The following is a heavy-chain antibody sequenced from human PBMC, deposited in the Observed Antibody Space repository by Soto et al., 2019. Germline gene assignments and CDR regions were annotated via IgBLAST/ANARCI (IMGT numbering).Heavy chain of an antibody. J-gene: IGHJ3*02. V-gene: IGHV3-48*03. Sequence: EVQLVESGGGLEQPGGSLRLSCAASGFTLSNSEMNWVRQAPGKGLEWVSYVGSSGNTKCYADSVKGRFTISRDNAKNSLYLQMNSLRAEDTAVYYCARGLEYYFKPGVFDIWGQGTMVTVSS. CDR2: VGSSGNTK. CDR3: ARGLEYYFKPGVFDI. D-gene: IGHD1-26*01. CDR1: GFTLSNSE.